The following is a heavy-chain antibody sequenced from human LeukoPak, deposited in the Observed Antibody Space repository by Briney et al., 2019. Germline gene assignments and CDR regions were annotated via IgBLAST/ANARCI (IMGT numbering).Heavy chain of an antibody. J-gene: IGHJ1*01. CDR1: AYTFTAYY. V-gene: IGHV1-2*02. CDR3: ARGANAEYFQH. Sequence: ASVTVSCTASAYTFTAYYMHWVRQAPGQGLGWMGWINPNSGGTNYAQKFQGRVTMTRDTSISTAYMELSRLRSDDTAVYYCARGANAEYFQHWGQGTLVTVSS. CDR2: INPNSGGT. D-gene: IGHD3-16*01.